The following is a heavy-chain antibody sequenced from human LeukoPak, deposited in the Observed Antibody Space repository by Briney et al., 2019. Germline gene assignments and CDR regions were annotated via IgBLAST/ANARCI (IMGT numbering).Heavy chain of an antibody. J-gene: IGHJ3*02. Sequence: GGSLRLSCSASGFTFSSYAMHWVRQAPGKGLEWVAVIWYDGSNKYYADSVKGRFTISRDNSKNTLYLQMNSLRAEDTAVYYCAKDKTTVTPRGLDIWGQGTMVTVSS. V-gene: IGHV3-33*06. D-gene: IGHD4-17*01. CDR1: GFTFSSYA. CDR2: IWYDGSNK. CDR3: AKDKTTVTPRGLDI.